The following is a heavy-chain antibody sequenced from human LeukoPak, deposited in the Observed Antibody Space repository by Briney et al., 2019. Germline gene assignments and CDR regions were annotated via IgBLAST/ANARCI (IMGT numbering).Heavy chain of an antibody. V-gene: IGHV3-48*03. CDR1: GFTFSSYE. Sequence: GGSLRLSCAASGFTFSSYEMNWVRQAPGKGLEWVAYISRSGNTIYYADSVKGRFTISRDNAENSLFLRMTSLGAEDTAVYYCAREKDSTRDAFDIWGQGTMVTVSS. D-gene: IGHD2-15*01. CDR2: ISRSGNTI. CDR3: AREKDSTRDAFDI. J-gene: IGHJ3*02.